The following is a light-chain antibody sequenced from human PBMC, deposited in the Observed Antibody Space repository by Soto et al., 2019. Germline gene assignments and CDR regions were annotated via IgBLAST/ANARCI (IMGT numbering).Light chain of an antibody. CDR2: SDN. Sequence: QSVLTQPPSASGTPGQRVTISCSGSRSSIGTNTVTWYQQLPGTAPKLLIYSDNQPPSGVPDRFSGSKSGTSASLAISALQSDDEAAYYCAAWDVSFVVFGGGTQLTVL. V-gene: IGLV1-44*01. J-gene: IGLJ7*01. CDR1: RSSIGTNT. CDR3: AAWDVSFVV.